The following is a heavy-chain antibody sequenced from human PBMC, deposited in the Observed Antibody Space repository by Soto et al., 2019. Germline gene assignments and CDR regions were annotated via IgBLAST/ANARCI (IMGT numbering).Heavy chain of an antibody. V-gene: IGHV1-69*06. CDR2: IIPIFGTA. CDR3: ARVFVDFWSGYYHPREYYYYGMDV. J-gene: IGHJ6*02. D-gene: IGHD3-3*01. Sequence: QVQLVQSGAEVKKPGSSVKVSCKASGGTFSSYAISWVRQAPGQGLEWMGGIIPIFGTANYAQKFQGRVTITADKSTSTAYMELSSLRSEDTAVYYCARVFVDFWSGYYHPREYYYYGMDVWGQGTTVTVSS. CDR1: GGTFSSYA.